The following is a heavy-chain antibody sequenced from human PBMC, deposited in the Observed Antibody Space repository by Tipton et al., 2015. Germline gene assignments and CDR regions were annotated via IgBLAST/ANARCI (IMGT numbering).Heavy chain of an antibody. CDR1: DGAISSYY. CDR2: INYSGYT. Sequence: TLSLTCSVYDGAISSYYWNWIRQSPGKGLQWIGYINYSGYTRYNPSLKSRATMSVDTSKNLFSLKLSSATAADTATYCCARIFCSGGHCNNWLDPWGQGILVTVSS. CDR3: ARIFCSGGHCNNWLDP. V-gene: IGHV4-59*01. J-gene: IGHJ5*02. D-gene: IGHD2-15*01.